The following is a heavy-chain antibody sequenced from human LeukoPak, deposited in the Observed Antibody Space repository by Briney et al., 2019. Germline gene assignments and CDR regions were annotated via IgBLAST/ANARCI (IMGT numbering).Heavy chain of an antibody. CDR3: AKDATLPYYYGSGSYFRDGYYFDY. Sequence: GGSLRLSCAASGFTFDDYAMHWVRQAPGKGLEWVSGISWNSGSIGDADSVKGRFTISRDNAKNSLYLQMNSLRAEDTALYYCAKDATLPYYYGSGSYFRDGYYFDYWGQGTLVTVSS. D-gene: IGHD3-10*01. CDR1: GFTFDDYA. CDR2: ISWNSGSI. J-gene: IGHJ4*02. V-gene: IGHV3-9*01.